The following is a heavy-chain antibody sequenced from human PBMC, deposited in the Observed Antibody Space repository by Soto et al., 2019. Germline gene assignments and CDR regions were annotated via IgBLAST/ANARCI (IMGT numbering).Heavy chain of an antibody. CDR1: GFTFSNYN. CDR3: ARNESSNFYGMDV. V-gene: IGHV3-21*01. CDR2: ISSSGFSI. Sequence: EVQLVESGGGLVKPGGSLRLSCEASGFTFSNYNMNWVRQAPGKGLEWVSSISSSGFSINYADSVKGRFSISRVNAQNSLHLQMNNLRADDTAVYYCARNESSNFYGMDVWGQGTTVTVSS. D-gene: IGHD6-6*01. J-gene: IGHJ6*02.